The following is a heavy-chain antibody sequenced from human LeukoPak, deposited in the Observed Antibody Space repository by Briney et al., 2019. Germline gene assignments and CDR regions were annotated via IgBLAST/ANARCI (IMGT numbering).Heavy chain of an antibody. CDR2: INHSGST. Sequence: SETLSLTCAVYGGSFSGYYWSWIRQPPGKGLEWIGEINHSGSTNYNPPLKSRVTISVDTSKNQFSLKLSSVTAADTAVYYCARHGGRGIAAAGSRGDWFDPWGQGTLVTVSS. J-gene: IGHJ5*02. CDR1: GGSFSGYY. CDR3: ARHGGRGIAAAGSRGDWFDP. D-gene: IGHD6-13*01. V-gene: IGHV4-34*01.